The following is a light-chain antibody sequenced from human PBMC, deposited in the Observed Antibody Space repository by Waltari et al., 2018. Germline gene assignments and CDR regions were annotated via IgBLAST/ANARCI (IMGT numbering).Light chain of an antibody. CDR2: VNSDGSH. V-gene: IGLV4-69*01. CDR1: SGHSSNI. CDR3: QTGGHGTWV. J-gene: IGLJ3*02. Sequence: QLVLTQSPSASASLGASVKLTCTLDSGHSSNIIAWLQQQPEKGPRYLMRVNSDGSHSKGDEIPDRFSGSSSGAERYLTLSSLQSEDEADYYCQTGGHGTWVFGGGTKLTVL.